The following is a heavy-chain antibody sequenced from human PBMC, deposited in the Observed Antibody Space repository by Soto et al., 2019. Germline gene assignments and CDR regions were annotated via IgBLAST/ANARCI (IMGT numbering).Heavy chain of an antibody. CDR1: GFTFSSYS. CDR2: IGSSGTTM. D-gene: IGHD5-12*01. J-gene: IGHJ3*01. V-gene: IGHV3-48*01. Sequence: EVQLVESGGGLVQPGGSLRLSCAASGFTFSSYSMNWVRQAPGKGLEWVSYIGSSGTTMYYADSVKGRFTISRDNAENSLYLQMNSLRAEDTAVYYCSRDRGGYDLWGQGTMVTVSS. CDR3: SRDRGGYDL.